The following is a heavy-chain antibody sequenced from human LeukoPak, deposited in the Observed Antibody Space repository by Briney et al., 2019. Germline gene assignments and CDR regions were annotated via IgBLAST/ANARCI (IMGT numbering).Heavy chain of an antibody. CDR2: IKQDGSEK. V-gene: IGHV3-7*03. D-gene: IGHD3-22*01. CDR3: AKADYYDSSGYPSNADY. J-gene: IGHJ4*02. Sequence: GGSLRLSCAASGFTFSSYWMSWVRQAPGKGLEWVANIKQDGSEKYYVDSVRGRFTISRDNAKNSLYLQMNSLRAEDTAVYYCAKADYYDSSGYPSNADYWGQGTLVTVSP. CDR1: GFTFSSYW.